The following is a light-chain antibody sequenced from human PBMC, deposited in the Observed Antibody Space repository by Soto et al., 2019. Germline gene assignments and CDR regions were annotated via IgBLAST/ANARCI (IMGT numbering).Light chain of an antibody. J-gene: IGKJ5*01. CDR3: QQYGSSPPLT. CDR1: QSVSSSY. Sequence: EIVLTQSPGTLSLSPGERATLSCRASQSVSSSYLAWYQQKPGQAPRLLIYGASSRATGIPDRFSGSGSGTAFPLPISSLEPEDFAGYYCQQYGSSPPLTFGQGTRLEIK. V-gene: IGKV3-20*01. CDR2: GAS.